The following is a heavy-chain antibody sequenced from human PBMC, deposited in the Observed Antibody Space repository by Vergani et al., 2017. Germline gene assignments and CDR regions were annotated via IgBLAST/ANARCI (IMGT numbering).Heavy chain of an antibody. CDR2: IGHMGVST. J-gene: IGHJ4*02. CDR1: GITFSAYA. CDR3: ARGSRAAGYSGPDS. V-gene: IGHV3-23*04. Sequence: VQLVESGGGVVQPGRSLRLSCAASGITFSAYAMSWVRPAPGKGLEWVSKIGHMGVSTNYADSVKGRFTISRDNSKKTLYLQMNSLRAEDTAVYYCARGSRAAGYSGPDSWGQGTRVTVSS. D-gene: IGHD6-13*01.